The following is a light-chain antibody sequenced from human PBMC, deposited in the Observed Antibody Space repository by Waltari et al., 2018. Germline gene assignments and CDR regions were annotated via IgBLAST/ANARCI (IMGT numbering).Light chain of an antibody. V-gene: IGKV3-11*01. CDR1: QSVSSY. J-gene: IGKJ4*01. Sequence: DIVLTQSPATLSLSPGERATLSCRASQSVSSYLGWYQQKPGQAPRLLISDASNRATGIPARFSGSGSETDVTLTISSLEPEDFAVYYCQQRHSWPLTFGGGTRVEI. CDR2: DAS. CDR3: QQRHSWPLT.